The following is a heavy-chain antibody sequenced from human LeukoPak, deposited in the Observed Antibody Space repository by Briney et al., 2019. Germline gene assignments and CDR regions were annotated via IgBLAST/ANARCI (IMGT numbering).Heavy chain of an antibody. CDR2: IYSSSGYI. V-gene: IGHV3-11*01. CDR1: GFIFSDFY. CDR3: ARSQWNPGKTTQTT. D-gene: IGHD1-1*01. J-gene: IGHJ5*02. Sequence: GGSLRLSCAGSGFIFSDFYMSWIRQAPGEGLEWVSLIYSSSGYIYYADSVKGRFTISRDNAKNSLYLQMNSLRAEDTAVYYCARSQWNPGKTTQTTWGQGTLVTVSS.